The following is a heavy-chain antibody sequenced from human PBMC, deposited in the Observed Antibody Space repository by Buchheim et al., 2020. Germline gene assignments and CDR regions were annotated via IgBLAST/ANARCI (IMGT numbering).Heavy chain of an antibody. D-gene: IGHD2-2*03. J-gene: IGHJ4*02. CDR1: GGSINSGGYY. Sequence: QVQLQESGPGLVKPSQTLSLTCTVSGGSINSGGYYWSWIRQHPGKGLEWIGYIYYSGSTYYNPSLRSRVTMSVDTSKNQFSLKLSSVTAADTAVYYCARDGGSQGVGYYFDFWGQGTL. CDR2: IYYSGST. V-gene: IGHV4-31*03. CDR3: ARDGGSQGVGYYFDF.